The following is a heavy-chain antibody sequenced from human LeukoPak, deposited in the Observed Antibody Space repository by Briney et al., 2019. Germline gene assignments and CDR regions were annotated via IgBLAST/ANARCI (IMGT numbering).Heavy chain of an antibody. D-gene: IGHD3-3*02. Sequence: GGSLRLSCAASGFTFSSYGMHWVRQAPGKGLEWVAVISYDGSNKYYADSVKGRFTISRDNSKNTLYLQMNSLRAEDTAVYYCAKGIEGYYYYYGMDVWGQETTVTVSS. V-gene: IGHV3-30*18. CDR1: GFTFSSYG. CDR2: ISYDGSNK. J-gene: IGHJ6*02. CDR3: AKGIEGYYYYYGMDV.